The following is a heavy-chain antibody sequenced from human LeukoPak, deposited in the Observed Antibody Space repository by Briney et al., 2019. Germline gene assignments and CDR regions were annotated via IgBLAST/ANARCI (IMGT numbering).Heavy chain of an antibody. CDR2: IYHSGST. J-gene: IGHJ4*02. Sequence: AETLSLTCAVSTYSISSDCNWGCRQQPPGEGQELTGSIYHSGSTYYNPSLKGRVTISVDNSKNQFSLTLSSVTAADTAVYYCARGLQSLGYFDYWGQGTLVSVSS. V-gene: IGHV4-38-2*01. D-gene: IGHD3-16*01. CDR3: ARGLQSLGYFDY. CDR1: TYSISSDCN.